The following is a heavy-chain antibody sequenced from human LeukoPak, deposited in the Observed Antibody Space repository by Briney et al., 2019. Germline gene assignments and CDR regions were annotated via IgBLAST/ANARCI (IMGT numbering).Heavy chain of an antibody. Sequence: SSETLSLTCAVYGGSFSGYYWSWIRRPPGKGLEWIGEINHSGSTNYNPSLKSRVTISVDTSKNQFSLKLSSVTAADTAVYYCARHQYYYGMDVWGQGTTVTVSS. CDR1: GGSFSGYY. J-gene: IGHJ6*02. V-gene: IGHV4-34*01. CDR3: ARHQYYYGMDV. CDR2: INHSGST.